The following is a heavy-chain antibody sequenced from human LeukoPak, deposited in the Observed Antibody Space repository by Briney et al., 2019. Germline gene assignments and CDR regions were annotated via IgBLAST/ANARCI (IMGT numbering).Heavy chain of an antibody. V-gene: IGHV3-23*01. Sequence: PGGSLRLSCAASGFTFSGSAMSWVRQAPGEGLEWVSLISYSGANSYYTDSVRGRFTISRDNSKDTLFLQMNSLRAEDTAVYHCVRGIDYWGQGTLVTVSS. D-gene: IGHD3-10*01. CDR3: VRGIDY. CDR1: GFTFSGSA. CDR2: ISYSGANS. J-gene: IGHJ4*02.